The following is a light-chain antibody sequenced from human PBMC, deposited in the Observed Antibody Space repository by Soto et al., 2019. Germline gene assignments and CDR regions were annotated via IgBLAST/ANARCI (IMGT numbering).Light chain of an antibody. CDR1: QSVSSY. V-gene: IGKV3-11*01. CDR2: DAS. Sequence: EIVLTPSPATLFLSPGERATLSCRASQSVSSYLAWYQQKPGQAPRLLIYDASNRATGIPARFSGSGSGTDFTLTISSLEPEDFAVYYCQQRSNWPRLTFGGGTKVDIK. J-gene: IGKJ4*01. CDR3: QQRSNWPRLT.